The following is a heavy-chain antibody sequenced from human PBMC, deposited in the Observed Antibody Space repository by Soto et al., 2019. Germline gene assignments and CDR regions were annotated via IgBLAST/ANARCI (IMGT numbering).Heavy chain of an antibody. V-gene: IGHV3-23*01. CDR3: AKAGLYDSSGYHNYYFDF. D-gene: IGHD3-22*01. CDR2: ISGSGGST. CDR1: GFTFSSYA. J-gene: IGHJ4*02. Sequence: EVQLLESGGGLVQPGGSLRLSCAASGFTFSSYAMSWVRQAPGQGLEWVSAISGSGGSTYYADSVKGRFTISRDNSKNTLYLQINSLRAEKTAVYYCAKAGLYDSSGYHNYYFDFWGQGTLVTVSS.